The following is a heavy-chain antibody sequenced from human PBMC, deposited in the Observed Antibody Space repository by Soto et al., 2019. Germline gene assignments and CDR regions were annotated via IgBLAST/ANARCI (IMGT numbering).Heavy chain of an antibody. J-gene: IGHJ4*02. CDR3: VKIAVAGTGYFDY. CDR2: IIPILGIA. V-gene: IGHV1-69*02. D-gene: IGHD6-19*01. CDR1: GGTFSSYT. Sequence: QVQLVQSGAEVKKPGSSVKVSCKASGGTFSSYTISWVRQAPGQGLEWMGRIIPILGIANYAQKFQGRVTITADKATSTAYMELSSLRSEGTAVYYGVKIAVAGTGYFDYWGQGTLVTVSS.